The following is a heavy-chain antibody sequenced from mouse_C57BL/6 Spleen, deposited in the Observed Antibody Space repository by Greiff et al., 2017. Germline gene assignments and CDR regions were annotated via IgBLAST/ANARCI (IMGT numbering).Heavy chain of an antibody. CDR2: INPGSGGT. Sequence: QVQLQQSGAELVRPGTSVKVSCKASGYAFTNYLIEWVKQRPGQGLEWIGVINPGSGGTNYNEKFKGKATLTADKSSSTAYMQLSSLTSEDSAVYFCARGQRGDYFDYWGQGTTLTVSS. D-gene: IGHD6-1*01. V-gene: IGHV1-54*01. J-gene: IGHJ2*01. CDR3: ARGQRGDYFDY. CDR1: GYAFTNYL.